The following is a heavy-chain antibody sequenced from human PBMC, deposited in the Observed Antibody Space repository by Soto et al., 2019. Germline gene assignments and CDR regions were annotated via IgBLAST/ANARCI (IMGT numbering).Heavy chain of an antibody. CDR2: ISKDGRAQ. J-gene: IGHJ4*02. D-gene: IGHD3-9*01. Sequence: XESLSLSCTASTVTINVHGIQWVRQAPGKGLEWVAFISKDGRAQYYADSVKGRFTISRDYSKNTVDLQMNSLRNEETAVYYCAPDISSGDYKWLDYCGPRTLVTVSS. CDR1: TVTINVHG. V-gene: IGHV3-30*03. CDR3: APDISSGDYKWLDY.